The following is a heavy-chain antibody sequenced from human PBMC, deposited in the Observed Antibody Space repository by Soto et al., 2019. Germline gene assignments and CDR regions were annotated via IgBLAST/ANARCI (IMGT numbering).Heavy chain of an antibody. Sequence: PSETLSLTCTVSGGSISAAAYYWSWIRQLPGKGLDWIGYIYYNEDTYYNPSLERRVTISLDTSKNQFSLEFTSVTAADPAVYYCAREAGYYGGYNWFDPWGQGTLVTVSS. J-gene: IGHJ5*02. CDR3: AREAGYYGGYNWFDP. D-gene: IGHD3-3*01. CDR1: GGSISAAAYY. CDR2: IYYNEDT. V-gene: IGHV4-31*03.